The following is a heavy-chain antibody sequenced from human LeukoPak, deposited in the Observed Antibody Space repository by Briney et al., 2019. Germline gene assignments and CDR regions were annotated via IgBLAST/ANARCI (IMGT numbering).Heavy chain of an antibody. CDR1: GGSISSSSYY. CDR2: IYYSGST. Sequence: PSETLSLTCTVSGGSISSSSYYWGWIRQPPGKGLEWIGSIYYSGSTYYNPSLKSRVTISVDTSKNQFSLKLSSVTAADTAVYYCARHQYSSSSGGIDYWGQGTLVTVSS. CDR3: ARHQYSSSSGGIDY. J-gene: IGHJ4*02. V-gene: IGHV4-39*01. D-gene: IGHD6-6*01.